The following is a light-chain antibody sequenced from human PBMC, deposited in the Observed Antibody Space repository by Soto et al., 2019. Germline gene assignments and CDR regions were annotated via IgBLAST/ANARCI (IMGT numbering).Light chain of an antibody. CDR1: QSLVHSDGNTY. CDR2: MIS. Sequence: DFVMTQTPLSSPVTLGQPASISCRSSQSLVHSDGNTYLSWLHQRPGQPPRLLIYMISIRFSGVPDRFSGSGAGTDFTLKISMVEAEDVGVYYCMQATQPYTFGQGTKLEIK. J-gene: IGKJ2*01. V-gene: IGKV2-24*01. CDR3: MQATQPYT.